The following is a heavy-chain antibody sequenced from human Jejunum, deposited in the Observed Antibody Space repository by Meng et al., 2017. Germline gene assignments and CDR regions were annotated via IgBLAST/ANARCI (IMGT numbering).Heavy chain of an antibody. V-gene: IGHV1-69*02. CDR2: IIPILGVA. J-gene: IGHJ6*02. CDR1: GGTFSSYT. Sequence: SVKVSCKASGGTFSSYTISWVRQAPGQGLEWMGKIIPILGVADYAQKFQGRVTFTADKSMTTVYMELNSLRSEDTAMYYCAGKTGYTSFFATDVWGLGTTVTVSS. D-gene: IGHD1-14*01. CDR3: AGKTGYTSFFATDV.